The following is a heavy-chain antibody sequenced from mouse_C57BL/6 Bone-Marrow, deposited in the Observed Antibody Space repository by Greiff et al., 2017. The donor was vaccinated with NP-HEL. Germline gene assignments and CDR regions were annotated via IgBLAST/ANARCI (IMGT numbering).Heavy chain of an antibody. J-gene: IGHJ1*03. CDR1: GYTFTSYW. Sequence: QVQLQQSGAELAKPGASVKLSCKASGYTFTSYWMHWVKQRPGQGLEWIGYINPSSGYTTYNQKFKDKATLTADKSSSTAYMQLSSRTDEDSAVYYCASGGIYYGNFYWYFDVWGTGTTVTVSS. CDR3: ASGGIYYGNFYWYFDV. CDR2: INPSSGYT. D-gene: IGHD2-1*01. V-gene: IGHV1-7*01.